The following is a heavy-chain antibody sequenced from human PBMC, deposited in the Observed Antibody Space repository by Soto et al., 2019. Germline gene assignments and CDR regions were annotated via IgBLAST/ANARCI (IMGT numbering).Heavy chain of an antibody. V-gene: IGHV3-53*01. J-gene: IGHJ3*01. CDR2: VYDADGK. Sequence: GGSLRLSCAVVGMTVSGKKYVAWVRQAPGKGLEWVSGVYDADGKYYADSVKGRFTTSRDSSKTIVYLEMNDLGPEDTAIYYCATWLQREHAYDVWGPGTTLTVSS. CDR3: ATWLQREHAYDV. CDR1: GMTVSGKKY. D-gene: IGHD1-1*01.